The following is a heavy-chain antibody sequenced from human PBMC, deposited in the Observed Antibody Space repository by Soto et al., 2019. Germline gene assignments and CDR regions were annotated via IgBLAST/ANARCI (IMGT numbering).Heavy chain of an antibody. CDR2: VSGSGGST. V-gene: IGHV3-23*01. CDR1: GITFSSYA. CDR3: AKFAYYYGSGRNWFGP. Sequence: GGSLRLSCAASGITFSSYAMSWVRQAPGKGLEWVSAVSGSGGSTYYADSVKGRFTISRDNSKNTLFLQMNSLRAEDTAVYYCAKFAYYYGSGRNWFGPWGQGTLVTVSS. D-gene: IGHD3-10*01. J-gene: IGHJ5*02.